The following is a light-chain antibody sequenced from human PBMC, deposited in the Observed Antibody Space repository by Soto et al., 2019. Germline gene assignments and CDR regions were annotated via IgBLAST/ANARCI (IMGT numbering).Light chain of an antibody. CDR2: DAS. CDR3: QQYDNLHLN. J-gene: IGKJ4*01. CDR1: QDISNY. V-gene: IGKV1-33*01. Sequence: DIQMTQSPSSLSASVGDRVTITCQASQDISNYLNWYQQKPGKAPKLLIYDASNLETGVTSRFSGSGSGTDFTFTISSLQPEDIATYYCQQYDNLHLNFGGGTKVDIX.